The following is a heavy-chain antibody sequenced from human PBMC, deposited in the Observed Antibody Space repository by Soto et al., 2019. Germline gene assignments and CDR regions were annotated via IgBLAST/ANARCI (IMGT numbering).Heavy chain of an antibody. Sequence: WGCMRISCAASGFTFRSYGMCVVRQNPGKGLEWVSSISGSGGSTYYADSVKGRFTISRDNSKNTLYLQMNRLRAEDTAVYYCAKASAPGGTYFPLWFWGQGTLVTVS. CDR1: GFTFRSYG. CDR3: AKASAPGGTYFPLWF. CDR2: ISGSGGST. D-gene: IGHD1-26*01. V-gene: IGHV3-23*01. J-gene: IGHJ4*02.